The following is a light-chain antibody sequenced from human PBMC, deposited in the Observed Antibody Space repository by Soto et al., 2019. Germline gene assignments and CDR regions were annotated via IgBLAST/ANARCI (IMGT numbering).Light chain of an antibody. CDR3: QQYSAYPRT. V-gene: IGKV1-16*01. CDR2: TTS. J-gene: IGKJ5*01. Sequence: DNQLTQSPSSLSASVGDRVTITCRASQGISNLLAWHQQKPGKAPKSLIKTTSILQSGVPSRFSGSGSETDFTLTISGLQPEDFATYYCQQYSAYPRTFGQGTRLELK. CDR1: QGISNL.